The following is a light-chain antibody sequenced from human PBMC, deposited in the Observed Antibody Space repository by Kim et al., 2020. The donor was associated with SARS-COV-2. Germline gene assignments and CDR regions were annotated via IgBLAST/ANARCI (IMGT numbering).Light chain of an antibody. J-gene: IGKJ1*01. V-gene: IGKV3-15*01. CDR2: GAS. Sequence: FLARRATLSCRASQSVSYNLDWYQQKPGQAPRLLIYGASTRATGIPARFSGSGSGTEFTLTINSLQSEDSAVYYCQQYDDWPPWTFGQGTKVDIK. CDR3: QQYDDWPPWT. CDR1: QSVSYN.